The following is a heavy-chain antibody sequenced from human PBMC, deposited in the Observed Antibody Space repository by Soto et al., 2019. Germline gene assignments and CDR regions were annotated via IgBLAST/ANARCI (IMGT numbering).Heavy chain of an antibody. V-gene: IGHV1-69*13. CDR2: IIPIFGTA. CDR1: GGTFSSYA. J-gene: IGHJ6*02. Sequence: GASVKVSCKASGGTFSSYAISWVRQAPGQGLEWMGGIIPIFGTANYAQKFQGRVTITADESTSTAYMERSSLRSEDTAVYYCARGKRVDGYYYYGMDVWGQGTTVTVSS. CDR3: ARGKRVDGYYYYGMDV.